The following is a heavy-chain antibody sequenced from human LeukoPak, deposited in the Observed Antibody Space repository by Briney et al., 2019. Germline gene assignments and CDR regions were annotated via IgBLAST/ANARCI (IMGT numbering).Heavy chain of an antibody. V-gene: IGHV4-38-2*01. J-gene: IGHJ6*03. D-gene: IGHD6-13*01. Sequence: PSETLSLTCAVSGYSIRSGYYWGWFRQPPGKGLEWIGCMYHSGSTYYNPSLKSRVTISVDTSKNQFSLKLSSVTAADTAGYYCARQGGSSSPYYYYYMDVWGKGTTVTVSS. CDR3: ARQGGSSSPYYYYYMDV. CDR2: MYHSGST. CDR1: GYSIRSGYY.